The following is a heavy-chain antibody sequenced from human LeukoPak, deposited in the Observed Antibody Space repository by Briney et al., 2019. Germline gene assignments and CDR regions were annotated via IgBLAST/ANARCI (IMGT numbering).Heavy chain of an antibody. J-gene: IGHJ4*02. CDR1: GFTFSSYW. CDR2: IKQDGSEN. V-gene: IGHV3-7*01. Sequence: GGSLRLSCAASGFTFSSYWMTWVRQAPGKGLEWVANIKQDGSENYYVDSVKGRFTIYRHNAKNSLYLQMNSLRAEDTAVYYCAREVISSSWQDYWGQGTLVTVSS. CDR3: AREVISSSWQDY. D-gene: IGHD6-13*01.